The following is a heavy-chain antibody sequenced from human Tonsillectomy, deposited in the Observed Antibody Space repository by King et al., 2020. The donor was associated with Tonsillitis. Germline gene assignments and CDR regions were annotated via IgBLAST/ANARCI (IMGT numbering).Heavy chain of an antibody. J-gene: IGHJ3*02. CDR1: GFTFSSYS. CDR3: ARLATGSGAFDI. CDR2: ISSSSTYI. D-gene: IGHD1-26*01. Sequence: VQLVESGGGLVKPGGSLRFSCAASGFTFSSYSINWFRQAPGKGLEWVSSISSSSTYIYYADSVKGRFTISRDNAKNSLYLQMNSLRAGDTAVYYCARLATGSGAFDIWGQGTMVTVSS. V-gene: IGHV3-21*01.